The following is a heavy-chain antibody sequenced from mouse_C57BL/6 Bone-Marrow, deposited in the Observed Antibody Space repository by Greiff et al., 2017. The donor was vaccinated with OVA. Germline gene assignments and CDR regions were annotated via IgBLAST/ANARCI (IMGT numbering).Heavy chain of an antibody. Sequence: VKSGGDLVKPGGSLKLSCAASGFTFSSYGMSWVRQTPDKRLEWVATISSGGSYTYYPDSVKGRFTISRDNAKNTLYLQMSSLKSEDTAMYYCARLNWDGAYWGQGTLVTVAA. J-gene: IGHJ3*01. CDR3: ARLNWDGAY. CDR2: ISSGGSYT. CDR1: GFTFSSYG. V-gene: IGHV5-6*01. D-gene: IGHD4-1*02.